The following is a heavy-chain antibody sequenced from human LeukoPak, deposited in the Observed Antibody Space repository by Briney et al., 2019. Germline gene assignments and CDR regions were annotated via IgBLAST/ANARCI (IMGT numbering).Heavy chain of an antibody. D-gene: IGHD3-22*01. J-gene: IGHJ4*02. V-gene: IGHV1-46*01. CDR3: ARDVFNYESSGFPFYFDY. Sequence: ASVKVSCKTSGYTFTNYYMHWVRQAPGQGLEWMGIINPRGGSATYAQMFQGRITPTRDTSTSTFYMELSSLGSEDTAVYFCARDVFNYESSGFPFYFDYWGQGTLVTVSS. CDR2: INPRGGSA. CDR1: GYTFTNYY.